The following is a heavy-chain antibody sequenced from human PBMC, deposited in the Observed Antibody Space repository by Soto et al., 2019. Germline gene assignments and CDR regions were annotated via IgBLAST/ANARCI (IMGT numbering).Heavy chain of an antibody. Sequence: WVSLRLSCAASGFTFSSYTINCARKLPGKGLEWCPCIITSSSYIYYAESVRGRFTISRDNAKNSLYLQMNSLRDEDTAVYYCAPHFEVRPQLDYFGMAVWGQGTTVTVSS. J-gene: IGHJ6*02. CDR1: GFTFSSYT. D-gene: IGHD6-13*01. CDR2: IITSSSYI. CDR3: APHFEVRPQLDYFGMAV. V-gene: IGHV3-21*01.